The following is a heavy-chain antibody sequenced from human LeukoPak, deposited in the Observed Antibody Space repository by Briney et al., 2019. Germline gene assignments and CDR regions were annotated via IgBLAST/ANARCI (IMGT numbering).Heavy chain of an antibody. Sequence: PSETLSLTCTVSGYSISSGYYWGWIRQPPGKGLEWIGSIYHSGSTYYNLSLKSRVTISVDTSKNQFSLKLSSVTAADTAVYYCAREPRFDSSGYYSDYWGRGTLVTVSS. CDR3: AREPRFDSSGYYSDY. J-gene: IGHJ4*02. D-gene: IGHD3-22*01. V-gene: IGHV4-38-2*02. CDR1: GYSISSGYY. CDR2: IYHSGST.